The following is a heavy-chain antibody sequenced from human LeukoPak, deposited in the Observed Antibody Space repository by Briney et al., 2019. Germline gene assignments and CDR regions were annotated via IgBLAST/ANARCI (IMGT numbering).Heavy chain of an antibody. D-gene: IGHD3-10*01. J-gene: IGHJ4*02. V-gene: IGHV3-30*18. Sequence: GGSLRLSCAASGFTFSSYGMHWVRQAPGKGLEWVAVISYDGSNKYYADSVKGRFTISRDNSKNTLYLQMNSLRAEDTAVYYCAKDYGSGSLDYWGQGTLVTVSS. CDR2: ISYDGSNK. CDR1: GFTFSSYG. CDR3: AKDYGSGSLDY.